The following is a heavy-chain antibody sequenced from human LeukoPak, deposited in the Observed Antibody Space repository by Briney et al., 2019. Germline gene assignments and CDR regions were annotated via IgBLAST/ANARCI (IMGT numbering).Heavy chain of an antibody. Sequence: PSETPSLTCTVSGGSISSYYWSWIRQPPGKGLEWIGYIYYSGSTNYNPSLKSRVTISVDTSKNQFSLKLSSVTAADTAVYYCARDLYYDFWSGQGGPFDPWGQGTLVTVSS. D-gene: IGHD3-3*01. CDR2: IYYSGST. J-gene: IGHJ5*02. CDR3: ARDLYYDFWSGQGGPFDP. CDR1: GGSISSYY. V-gene: IGHV4-59*12.